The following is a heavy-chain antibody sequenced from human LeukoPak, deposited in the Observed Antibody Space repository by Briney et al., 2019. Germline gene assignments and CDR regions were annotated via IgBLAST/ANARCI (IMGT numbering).Heavy chain of an antibody. J-gene: IGHJ4*02. CDR2: SYYSGST. D-gene: IGHD3-9*01. Sequence: PSQTLSLTCTFSGGSLSSGDYYWGWVRPPPGKGLEWVGYSYYSGSTYYNPSLQSRVNISLDTSKNQFSLKLSSVPAADTAVYYCARESTYYDTLTGYLRHRYFDYWGQGTLVTVSS. CDR3: ARESTYYDTLTGYLRHRYFDY. V-gene: IGHV4-30-4*08. CDR1: GGSLSSGDYY.